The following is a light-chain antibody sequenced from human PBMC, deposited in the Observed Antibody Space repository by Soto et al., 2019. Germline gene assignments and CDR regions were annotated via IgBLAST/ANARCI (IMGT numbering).Light chain of an antibody. V-gene: IGKV1-39*01. CDR1: QSVKNY. Sequence: DIQLTQSPSSLSASVGDTVTITCQAGQSVKNYLNWYQLKPGKVPKLLIYAASALQSGVPARFVGGTSGTDFTLTIITLQPEDFATYFCQQTYTDRQTFGQGTKLEI. J-gene: IGKJ2*01. CDR3: QQTYTDRQT. CDR2: AAS.